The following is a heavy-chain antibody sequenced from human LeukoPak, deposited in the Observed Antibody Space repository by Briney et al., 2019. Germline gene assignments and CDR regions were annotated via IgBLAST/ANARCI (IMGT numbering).Heavy chain of an antibody. D-gene: IGHD3-16*01. CDR2: ISAYNGNT. Sequence: ASVKVSCKASGYTFTSYGISCVRQAPGQGLEWMGWISAYNGNTNYAQKLQGRVTMTTDTSTSTAYMELRSLRSDDTAVYYCARDIPGEGSLDAFDIWGQGTMDTVSS. J-gene: IGHJ3*02. V-gene: IGHV1-18*01. CDR1: GYTFTSYG. CDR3: ARDIPGEGSLDAFDI.